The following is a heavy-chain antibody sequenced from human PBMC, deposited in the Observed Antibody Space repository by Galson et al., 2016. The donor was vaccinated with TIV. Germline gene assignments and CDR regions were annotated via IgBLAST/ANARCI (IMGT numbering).Heavy chain of an antibody. CDR1: GFSFSSYA. D-gene: IGHD3-3*01. Sequence: SLRLSCAASGFSFSSYAMSWVRQAPGRGLEWVSGIGGSGGSPHYGDSVKGRFTISRDNSKNILYLQMNSLRAEDTAVYYCAKRPIITIFGAGSNYCDSWGQGTLVTVSS. CDR2: IGGSGGSP. V-gene: IGHV3-23*01. CDR3: AKRPIITIFGAGSNYCDS. J-gene: IGHJ4*02.